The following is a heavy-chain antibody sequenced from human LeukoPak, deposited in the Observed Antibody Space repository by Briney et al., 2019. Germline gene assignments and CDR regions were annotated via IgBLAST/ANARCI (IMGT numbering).Heavy chain of an antibody. CDR1: GGSISTTAYY. CDR2: VFYTGNT. J-gene: IGHJ6*03. Sequence: SETLSLTCTVSGGSISTTAYYWGWIRQPPGKGLEWIGSVFYTGNTFYNPSLQSRVTLSVDTSKNQFSLKLSSVTAADTAVYYCARGVGSSWPYYYYYYMDVWDKGTTVTVSS. D-gene: IGHD6-13*01. CDR3: ARGVGSSWPYYYYYYMDV. V-gene: IGHV4-39*07.